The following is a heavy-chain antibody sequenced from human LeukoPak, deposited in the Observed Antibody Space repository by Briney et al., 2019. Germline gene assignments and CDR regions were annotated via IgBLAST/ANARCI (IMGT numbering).Heavy chain of an antibody. CDR3: ARCDHFEVAAKRDWYLDL. J-gene: IGHJ2*01. V-gene: IGHV1-46*01. D-gene: IGHD2-15*01. CDR1: GYTFTSCY. CDR2: LNPSGGST. Sequence: ASVKVSCKASGYTFTSCYMHWVRQAPGQGLEWMGILNPSGGSTSYAQKFQGRVTMTRDMSTSTVYMELSSLRSEDTAVYYCARCDHFEVAAKRDWYLDLWGRGTLVTVSS.